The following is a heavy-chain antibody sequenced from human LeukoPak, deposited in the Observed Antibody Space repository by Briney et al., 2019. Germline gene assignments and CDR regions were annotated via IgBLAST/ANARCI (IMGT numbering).Heavy chain of an antibody. V-gene: IGHV3-7*01. CDR1: GFTFSRYW. J-gene: IGHJ4*02. Sequence: GGSLRLSCAASGFTFSRYWMSWVRQAPGKGLEWVANINGDESEKYYVDSVKTRFTISGDNAKNSLYLQMNSLRVDDTAMYYCSRAEGDDYWGQGTPVTVSS. D-gene: IGHD1-14*01. CDR2: INGDESEK. CDR3: SRAEGDDY.